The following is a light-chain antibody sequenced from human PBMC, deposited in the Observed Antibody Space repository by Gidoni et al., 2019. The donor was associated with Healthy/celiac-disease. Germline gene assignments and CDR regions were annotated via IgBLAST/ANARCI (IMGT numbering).Light chain of an antibody. CDR2: CAS. CDR1: QSVSSSY. Sequence: EIVLTQSPGTLSLSPGERATLSCRASQSVSSSYLAWYQQKPGQAPRLLIYCASSRATGIPDRFSGSGSGTDFTLPISRLEPEDFAVYYCQQYGSSPEYTFGQGTKLEIK. CDR3: QQYGSSPEYT. J-gene: IGKJ2*01. V-gene: IGKV3-20*01.